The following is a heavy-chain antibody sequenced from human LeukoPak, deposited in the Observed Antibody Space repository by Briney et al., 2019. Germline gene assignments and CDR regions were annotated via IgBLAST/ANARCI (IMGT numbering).Heavy chain of an antibody. V-gene: IGHV4-61*02. CDR2: IYTSGST. D-gene: IGHD1-1*01. J-gene: IGHJ3*02. CDR1: GGSISSGSYY. Sequence: SETLSLTCTVSGGSISSGSYYWSWIRQPAGKGLEWIGRIYTSGSTNYNPSLKSRVTISVDTSKNQFSLKLSSVTAEDTAVYYCATDRERYRFDAFDIWGQGTMVIVSS. CDR3: ATDRERYRFDAFDI.